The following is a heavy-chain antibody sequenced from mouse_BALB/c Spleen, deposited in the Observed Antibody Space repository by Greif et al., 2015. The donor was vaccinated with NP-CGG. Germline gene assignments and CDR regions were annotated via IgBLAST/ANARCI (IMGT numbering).Heavy chain of an antibody. Sequence: SGPELVKPGASVKISCKASGYAFSSSWMNWVKQRPGQGLEWIGRIYPGDGDTNYNGKFKGKATLTADKSSSTAYMQLSSLTSVDSAVYFCARDGVGFAYWGQGTLVTVSA. CDR2: IYPGDGDT. CDR3: ARDGVGFAY. J-gene: IGHJ3*01. V-gene: IGHV1-82*01. CDR1: GYAFSSSW. D-gene: IGHD1-1*01.